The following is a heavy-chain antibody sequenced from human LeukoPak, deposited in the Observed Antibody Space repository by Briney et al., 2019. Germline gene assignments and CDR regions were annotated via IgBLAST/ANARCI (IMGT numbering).Heavy chain of an antibody. CDR1: GFTCSSYS. Sequence: GGSLRLSCAASGFTCSSYSIDWVRQAPGKGLEWVSSISSSSSSYIYYAASVKGRFTISRDNAKNSLYLQMNSVRAEDTAVYYCARGSSPWGTFDIWGQGTMVTVSS. CDR2: ISSSSSSYI. D-gene: IGHD6-13*01. CDR3: ARGSSPWGTFDI. V-gene: IGHV3-21*01. J-gene: IGHJ3*02.